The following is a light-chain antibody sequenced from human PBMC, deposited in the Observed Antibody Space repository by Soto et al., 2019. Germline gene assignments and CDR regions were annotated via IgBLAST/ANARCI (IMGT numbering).Light chain of an antibody. Sequence: QAVVTQPHSVSGAPGQRGTISRTGSSSNIGAGYDVHWYQQLPGTAPKLLIYGNSNRPSGVPDRFSGSKAGTAASLDITGLQAEDEADYYCQSYDSSLSGVVFCGGTKLTVL. CDR1: SSNIGAGYD. J-gene: IGLJ2*01. CDR2: GNS. V-gene: IGLV1-40*01. CDR3: QSYDSSLSGVV.